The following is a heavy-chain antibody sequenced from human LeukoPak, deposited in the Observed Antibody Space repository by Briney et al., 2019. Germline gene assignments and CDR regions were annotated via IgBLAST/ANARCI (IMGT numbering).Heavy chain of an antibody. CDR2: SGSGGDT. D-gene: IGHD1-26*01. CDR3: ARDRGSTEFDY. J-gene: IGHJ4*02. CDR1: GFTFSRYD. Sequence: GGSLRLSCAASGFTFSRYDMHWVRQVTGQGLEWVSTSGSGGDTYYRGSVKGRFTISRDIAKNSLYLQMNSLSAGDTAVYYCARDRGSTEFDYWGQGTLVTVSS. V-gene: IGHV3-13*01.